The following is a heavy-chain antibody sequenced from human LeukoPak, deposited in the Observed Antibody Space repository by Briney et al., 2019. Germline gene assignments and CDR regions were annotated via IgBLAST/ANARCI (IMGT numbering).Heavy chain of an antibody. CDR3: ARDRLNHYYGSGVNWFDP. J-gene: IGHJ5*02. Sequence: PGGSLRLSCAASGFTLSNAWMNWVRQAPGKGLEWVSSISSSSSYIYYADSVKGRFTISRDNAKNSLYLQMNSLRAEDTAVYYCARDRLNHYYGSGVNWFDPWGQGTLVTVSS. D-gene: IGHD3-10*01. V-gene: IGHV3-21*01. CDR2: ISSSSSYI. CDR1: GFTLSNAW.